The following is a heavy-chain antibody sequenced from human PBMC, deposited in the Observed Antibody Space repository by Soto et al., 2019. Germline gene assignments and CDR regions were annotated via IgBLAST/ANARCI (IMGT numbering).Heavy chain of an antibody. J-gene: IGHJ5*02. CDR2: IYYSGST. D-gene: IGHD2-2*01. Sequence: QVQLQESGPGLVKPSQTLSLTCTVSGGSISSGGYYWSWIRQHPGKGLEWIGYIYYSGSTYYNPSLKSRVTISVDTSKNQFSLKLSSVTAADTAVYYCARGRGDCISTSCYPNWFDPWGQGTPVTVSS. CDR3: ARGRGDCISTSCYPNWFDP. CDR1: GGSISSGGYY. V-gene: IGHV4-31*03.